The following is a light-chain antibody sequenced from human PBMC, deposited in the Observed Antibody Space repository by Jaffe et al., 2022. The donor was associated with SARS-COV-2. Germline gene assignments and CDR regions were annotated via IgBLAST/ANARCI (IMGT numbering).Light chain of an antibody. V-gene: IGKV3-20*01. CDR2: GSS. J-gene: IGKJ1*01. CDR1: QTVSSSY. Sequence: EIVLTQSPDTLSLSPGERATLSCRASQTVSSSYLNWYQHKPGQAPRLLIYGSSSRATGIPDRFSGSGSGTDFSLTISRLEPEDFAVYYCQQYGTSPPITFGQGTKVEIK. CDR3: QQYGTSPPIT.